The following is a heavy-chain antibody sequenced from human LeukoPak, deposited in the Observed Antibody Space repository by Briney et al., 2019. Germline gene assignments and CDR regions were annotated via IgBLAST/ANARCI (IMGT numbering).Heavy chain of an antibody. CDR1: GGTFSSYA. CDR3: ARETDRYDSSGYYSY. V-gene: IGHV1-69*05. Sequence: SVKVSCKASGGTFSSYAISWVRQAPGQGLEWMGRIIPIFGTANYAQRFQGRVTITTDESTSTAYMELSSLRSEDTAVYYCARETDRYDSSGYYSYWGQGTLVTVSS. CDR2: IIPIFGTA. D-gene: IGHD3-22*01. J-gene: IGHJ4*02.